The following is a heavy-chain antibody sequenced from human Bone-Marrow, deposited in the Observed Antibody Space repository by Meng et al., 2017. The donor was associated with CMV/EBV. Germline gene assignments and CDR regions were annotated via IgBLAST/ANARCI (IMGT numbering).Heavy chain of an antibody. J-gene: IGHJ4*02. Sequence: ASVKVSCKASGYSFTSYHMHWVRQAPGQGLEWMGIINPGGSTKYAEKFQGRVTMPRDTSTSTVYMELSSLRSEDTAVYYCARDQSLGYYYGSGSSILYWGQGTLVTVSS. CDR3: ARDQSLGYYYGSGSSILY. CDR1: GYSFTSYH. D-gene: IGHD3-10*01. V-gene: IGHV1-46*01. CDR2: INPGGST.